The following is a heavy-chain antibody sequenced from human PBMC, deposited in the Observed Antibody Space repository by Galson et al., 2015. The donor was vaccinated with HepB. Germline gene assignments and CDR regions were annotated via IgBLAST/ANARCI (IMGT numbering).Heavy chain of an antibody. CDR2: ISSSGSYI. Sequence: SLRLSCAASGFTFSSYEMNWVRQAPGKGLEWVSYISSSGSYIYYADSVKGRFTISRDNAKNSLYLQMNSLRAEDTAVYYCARWSSGYYALDIWGQGTMVTVSS. CDR1: GFTFSSYE. J-gene: IGHJ3*02. CDR3: ARWSSGYYALDI. V-gene: IGHV3-48*03. D-gene: IGHD3-22*01.